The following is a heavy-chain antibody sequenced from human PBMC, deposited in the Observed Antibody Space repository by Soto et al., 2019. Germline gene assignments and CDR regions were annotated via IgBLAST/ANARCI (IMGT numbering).Heavy chain of an antibody. Sequence: QVQLVESGGGVVQPGRSLRLSCAASGFTFSSYGMHLVRQAPGKGLEWVAVIWYDGSNKYYADSVKGRLTISRDNSKNTLYHQMNSLRAQDTAVYYCARDTARAMVRIYYSMYVWGQGTTVTVS. D-gene: IGHD3-10*01. V-gene: IGHV3-33*01. CDR2: IWYDGSNK. J-gene: IGHJ6*02. CDR3: ARDTARAMVRIYYSMYV. CDR1: GFTFSSYG.